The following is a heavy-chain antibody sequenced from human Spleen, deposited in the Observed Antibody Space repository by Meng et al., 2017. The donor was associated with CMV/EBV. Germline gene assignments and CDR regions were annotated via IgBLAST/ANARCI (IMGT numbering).Heavy chain of an antibody. CDR2: IIPILGIA. D-gene: IGHD3-3*01. Sequence: SVKVSCKASGGTFSSYAISWVRQAPGQGLEWMGGIIPILGIAIYAQMFQGRVTITADKSTSTAYMELSSLRSDDTAVYYCAREKEVLRFLEWLPYDAFDIWGQGTMVTVSS. CDR3: AREKEVLRFLEWLPYDAFDI. J-gene: IGHJ3*02. V-gene: IGHV1-69*10. CDR1: GGTFSSYA.